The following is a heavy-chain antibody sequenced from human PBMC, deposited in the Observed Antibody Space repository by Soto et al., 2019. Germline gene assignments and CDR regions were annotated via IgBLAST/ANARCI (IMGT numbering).Heavy chain of an antibody. CDR3: ARGSSIAGLYYGMDV. Sequence: QVQLQESRLGLVKPSQTLSLTCTVSGGSISSGGYYWTWIRQHPGKGLEWIGYNYYSGITYYNPSLKSRVTISLDTSKNQFSLKLSSVTAADTAVYYCARGSSIAGLYYGMDVWGQGTTVTVSS. CDR2: NYYSGIT. V-gene: IGHV4-31*03. CDR1: GGSISSGGYY. D-gene: IGHD6-6*01. J-gene: IGHJ6*02.